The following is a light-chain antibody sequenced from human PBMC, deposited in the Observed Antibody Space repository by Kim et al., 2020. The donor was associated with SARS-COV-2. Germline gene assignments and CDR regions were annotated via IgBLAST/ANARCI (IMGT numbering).Light chain of an antibody. CDR2: NRN. J-gene: IGLJ3*02. V-gene: IGLV3-19*01. CDR1: SRRKNY. CDR3: NSRDNSADRLGV. Sequence: SSELTQDPAVSVALGQTVRITCQGDSRRKNYGAWYQQKPGRAPILLIYNRNNRPSGIPDRFSASTSGNTASLTITGAQAEDEADYYCNSRDNSADRLGVFGGGTQLTVL.